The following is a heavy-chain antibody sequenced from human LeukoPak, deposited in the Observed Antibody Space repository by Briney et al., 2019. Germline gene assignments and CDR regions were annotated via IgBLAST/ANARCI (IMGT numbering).Heavy chain of an antibody. D-gene: IGHD3-16*01. CDR3: ARDFVMITFGGVPYGMDV. V-gene: IGHV3-48*02. CDR1: GFTFSSYS. J-gene: IGHJ6*02. CDR2: ISSSSSTI. Sequence: GGSLRLSCAASGFTFSSYSMNWVRQAPGKGLEWVSYISSSSSTIYYADSVKGRFTISRDNAKNSLYLQMNSLGDEDTAVYYCARDFVMITFGGVPYGMDVWGQGTTVTVSS.